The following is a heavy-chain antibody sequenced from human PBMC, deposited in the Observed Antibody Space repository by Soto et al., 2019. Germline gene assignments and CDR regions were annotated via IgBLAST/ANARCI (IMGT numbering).Heavy chain of an antibody. CDR2: INQGGSEK. CDR1: GFTFSEKW. CDR3: ARGHYGLDV. Sequence: PGGSLRLSCAASGFTFSEKWMTWVRQAPGRGLEWVAHINQGGSEKFYVDSVKGRFIISRDNAKNSLSLQMNSLIDEDTAVYHCARGHYGLDVWGQGTTVTVSS. J-gene: IGHJ6*02. V-gene: IGHV3-7*03.